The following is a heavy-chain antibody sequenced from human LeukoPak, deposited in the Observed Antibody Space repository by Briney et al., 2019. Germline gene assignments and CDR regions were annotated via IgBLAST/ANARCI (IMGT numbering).Heavy chain of an antibody. V-gene: IGHV1-18*01. CDR3: ARDDYRMTGRIPIFPAFDP. D-gene: IGHD3-3*01. CDR2: ISAYSGNT. J-gene: IGHJ5*02. Sequence: ASVKVSCKASGYTFTSYGISWVRQAPGQGLEWMGWISAYSGNTNYAQNLQGRVTMTTDASTSTAYMELRSLRSDDTAVYYCARDDYRMTGRIPIFPAFDPWGQGTLVTVSS. CDR1: GYTFTSYG.